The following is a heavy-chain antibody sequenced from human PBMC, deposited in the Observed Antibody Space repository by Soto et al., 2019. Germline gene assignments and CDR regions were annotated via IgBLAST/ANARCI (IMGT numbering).Heavy chain of an antibody. D-gene: IGHD6-25*01. CDR1: GYTFNTYG. CDR2: IGTHNGDT. V-gene: IGHV1-18*01. J-gene: IGHJ5*02. Sequence: QVQLVQSGPEVKKPGASVKVSCKASGYTFNTYGFSWVRQAPGQGLEWVGWIGTHNGDTTYAQNFQGRVTMTIDTSTTTSYMELRSLTSADTAMYFCARDWRGAAGFDPWGQGTLVTVSS. CDR3: ARDWRGAAGFDP.